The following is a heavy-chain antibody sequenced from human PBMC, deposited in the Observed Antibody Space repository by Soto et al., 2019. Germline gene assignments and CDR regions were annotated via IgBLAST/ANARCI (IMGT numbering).Heavy chain of an antibody. CDR3: ARDTGRQQLGGNYYYITDI. J-gene: IGHJ6*02. D-gene: IGHD3-3*02. CDR2: IIPIFPTP. Sequence: QVQLVQSGAEVKKPGSSVKVSCKASGGTFSSSAFSWVRQAPGQGLEWMGGIIPIFPTPDYGQRFQGRVTITADASAGTVYMEVRGLRSEDTAVYFCARDTGRQQLGGNYYYITDIWGQGTTVTVSS. CDR1: GGTFSSSA. V-gene: IGHV1-69*12.